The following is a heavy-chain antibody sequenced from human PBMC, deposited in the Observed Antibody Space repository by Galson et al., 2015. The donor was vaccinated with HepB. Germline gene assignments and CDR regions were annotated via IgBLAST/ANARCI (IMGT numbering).Heavy chain of an antibody. J-gene: IGHJ6*03. CDR2: ISSSSSTI. CDR3: ARSRNDRGITMIVVVHGYYMDV. D-gene: IGHD3-22*01. CDR1: GFTVSSNY. Sequence: SLRLSCAASGFTVSSNYMSWVRQAPGKGLEWVSYISSSSSTIYYADSVKGRFTISRDNAKNSLYLQMNSLGAEDTAVYYCARSRNDRGITMIVVVHGYYMDVWGKGTTVTASS. V-gene: IGHV3-48*01.